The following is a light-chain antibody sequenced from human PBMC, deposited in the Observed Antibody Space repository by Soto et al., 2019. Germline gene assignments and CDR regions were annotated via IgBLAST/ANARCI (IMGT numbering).Light chain of an antibody. CDR2: KNN. CDR1: GSNVGASYD. V-gene: IGLV1-40*01. J-gene: IGLJ1*01. CDR3: SSYAGSSNV. Sequence: QSVLTQPPSVSGAPGQTITMSCTGSGSNVGASYDVHWYQVLPGAGPRLLIYKNNNRPSGVPDRFSGSKSGTSASLAITGLRAEDEADYYCSSYAGSSNVFGTGTKVTVL.